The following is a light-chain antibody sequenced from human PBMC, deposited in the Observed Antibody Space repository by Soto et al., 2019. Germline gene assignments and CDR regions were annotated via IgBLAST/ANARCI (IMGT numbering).Light chain of an antibody. CDR1: SSDVGGYKF. V-gene: IGLV2-11*01. CDR2: DVS. Sequence: QSALTQPASVSASPGQSITISCTGTSSDVGGYKFVSWYQHHPGKAPKLMIYDVSKRPSGVPDRFSGSKSGNTASLTISGLQAEDEADYYCCSYAGSYTWVFGGGTKLTVL. J-gene: IGLJ2*01. CDR3: CSYAGSYTWV.